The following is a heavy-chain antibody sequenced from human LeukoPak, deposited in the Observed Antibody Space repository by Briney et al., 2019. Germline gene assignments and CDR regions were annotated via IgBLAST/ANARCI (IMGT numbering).Heavy chain of an antibody. CDR1: GGSICSYY. D-gene: IGHD6-13*01. CDR3: AREGSSSSWDY. V-gene: IGHV4-59*01. Sequence: SETLSLTCTVSGGSICSYYWSWIRQPPGKGLEWIGYIYYSGSTNYNPSLKSRVTISVDTSKNQFSLKLSSVTAADTAVYYCAREGSSSSWDYWGQGTLVTVSS. J-gene: IGHJ4*02. CDR2: IYYSGST.